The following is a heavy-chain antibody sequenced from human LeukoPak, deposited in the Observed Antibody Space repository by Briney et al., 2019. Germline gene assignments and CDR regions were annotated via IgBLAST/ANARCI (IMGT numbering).Heavy chain of an antibody. CDR3: ARVQYSSSVDS. CDR2: IFTSGAS. J-gene: IGHJ4*02. Sequence: SETLSLTCAVSGDSISTSHSYWNWIRQPAGKGLEWIGRIFTSGASNHNPSLKSRVTISVDTSKNQFSLKLSSVTAADTAVYYCARVQYSSSVDSWGQGTLVTVSS. CDR1: GDSISTSHSY. D-gene: IGHD6-6*01. V-gene: IGHV4-61*02.